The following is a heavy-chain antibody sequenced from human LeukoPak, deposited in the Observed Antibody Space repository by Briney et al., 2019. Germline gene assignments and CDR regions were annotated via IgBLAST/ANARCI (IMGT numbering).Heavy chain of an antibody. CDR1: GGSISSGDYY. CDR2: IYYSGST. D-gene: IGHD1-26*01. Sequence: PSQTLSLTCTVSGGSISSGDYYWSWIRQPPGKGLEWIGYIYYSGSTNYNPSLKSRVTISVDTSKNQFSLKLSSVTAADTAVYYCAREIVGAFSFDIWGQGTMVTVSS. V-gene: IGHV4-30-4*01. CDR3: AREIVGAFSFDI. J-gene: IGHJ3*02.